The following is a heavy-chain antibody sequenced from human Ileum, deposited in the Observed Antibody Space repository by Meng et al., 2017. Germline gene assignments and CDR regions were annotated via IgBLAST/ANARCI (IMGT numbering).Heavy chain of an antibody. CDR3: ARFYGSGTFEVHDY. D-gene: IGHD3-10*01. CDR2: IHYSGSR. CDR1: GGSVSSASYY. Sequence: QGRLRGSGPGLGMPSGTLPLPCIASGGSVSSASYYWSWIRQPPGKGLEWIGLIHYSGSRNYNPSLKSRVTMSVDTSKNQVSLRLTSVTAADTAVYYCARFYGSGTFEVHDYWGQGTLVTVSS. V-gene: IGHV4-61*01. J-gene: IGHJ4*02.